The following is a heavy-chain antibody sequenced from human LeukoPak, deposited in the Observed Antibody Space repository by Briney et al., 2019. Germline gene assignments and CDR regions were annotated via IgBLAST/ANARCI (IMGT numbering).Heavy chain of an antibody. CDR3: ARHRAYSSSSPFDY. J-gene: IGHJ4*02. CDR1: GGSISSLY. D-gene: IGHD6-6*01. V-gene: IGHV4-59*08. Sequence: SETLSLTCSVSGGSISSLYWSWIRQPPGKGLEWIGYIYYTGSTNYNPSLKSRVTMFVDMSKNQFSLRLSSVTAADTAVYYCARHRAYSSSSPFDYWGQGTLVTVSS. CDR2: IYYTGST.